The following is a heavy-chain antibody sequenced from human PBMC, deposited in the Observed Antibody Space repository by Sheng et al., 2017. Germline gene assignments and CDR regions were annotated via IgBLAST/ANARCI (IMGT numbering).Heavy chain of an antibody. V-gene: IGHV3-33*03. CDR2: TWPDESNK. CDR1: GFTFSNYG. CDR3: VKDRGGHFSFDY. D-gene: IGHD3-10*01. Sequence: QVQLVESGGGVVQPGMSLRLSCAASGFTFSNYGMLWVRQAPGKGLEWVAVTWPDESNKYYADSVKGRFTISRDNSKNTLYLQMNSLRTEDTAVYYCVKDRGGHFSFDYWGQGTLVTVSS. J-gene: IGHJ4*02.